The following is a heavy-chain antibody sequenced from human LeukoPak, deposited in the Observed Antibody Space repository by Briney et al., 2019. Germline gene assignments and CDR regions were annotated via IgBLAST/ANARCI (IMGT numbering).Heavy chain of an antibody. Sequence: SETLSLTCAVYGGSFSGYYWSWIRQPPGKGLEWIGEINHSGSTNYNPSLKSRVTISVDTSKNQFSLKLSSVTAADTAVYYCARDRAGGYAGTLFDYWGQGTLVTVSS. D-gene: IGHD5-12*01. CDR2: INHSGST. J-gene: IGHJ4*02. CDR1: GGSFSGYY. V-gene: IGHV4-34*01. CDR3: ARDRAGGYAGTLFDY.